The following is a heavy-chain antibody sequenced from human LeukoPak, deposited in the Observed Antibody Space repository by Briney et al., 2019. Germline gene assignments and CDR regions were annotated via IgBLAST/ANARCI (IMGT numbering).Heavy chain of an antibody. Sequence: GASVKVSCTASGYTFTGFYIHWVRQAPGQGLEWMGRIDPKSGGTNYAQKLQGRVTMTRDTSISTAYMEVSRLRSEDTAVYYCARVLVGAHFDYWGQGTLVTVSS. V-gene: IGHV1-2*06. J-gene: IGHJ4*02. CDR2: IDPKSGGT. CDR3: ARVLVGAHFDY. D-gene: IGHD1-26*01. CDR1: GYTFTGFY.